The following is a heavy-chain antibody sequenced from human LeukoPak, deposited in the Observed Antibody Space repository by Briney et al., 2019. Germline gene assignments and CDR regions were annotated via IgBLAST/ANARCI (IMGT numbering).Heavy chain of an antibody. CDR1: GFTFSDYY. J-gene: IGHJ5*02. CDR2: ISSSGSTI. Sequence: PGGSLRLSCAASGFTFSDYYMCWIRQAPGKGLEWVSYISSSGSTIYYADSVKGRFTISRDNAKNSLYLQMNSLRAEDTAVYYCAREDTYCSSTSCYGRWFDPWGQGTLVTVSS. V-gene: IGHV3-11*04. CDR3: AREDTYCSSTSCYGRWFDP. D-gene: IGHD2-2*01.